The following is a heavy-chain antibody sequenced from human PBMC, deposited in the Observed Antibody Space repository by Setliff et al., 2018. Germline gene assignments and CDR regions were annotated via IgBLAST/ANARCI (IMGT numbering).Heavy chain of an antibody. CDR3: ARAKYGTTTYFES. CDR2: ISYVGYT. D-gene: IGHD1-1*01. V-gene: IGHV4-59*01. Sequence: SETVSLTCSVSGDSMGDFYWSWIRQTPGKGLEWIGHISYVGYTVYKPSLQSRVTISADTSKKQLSLTLTSVTVADTAVYYCARAKYGTTTYFESWGPGTLVTVSS. CDR1: GDSMGDFY. J-gene: IGHJ4*02.